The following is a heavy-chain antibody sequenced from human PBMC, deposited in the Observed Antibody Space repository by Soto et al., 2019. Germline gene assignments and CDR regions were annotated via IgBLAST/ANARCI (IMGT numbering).Heavy chain of an antibody. D-gene: IGHD1-1*01. CDR2: IFSNDEK. V-gene: IGHV2-26*01. J-gene: IGHJ4*02. CDR3: ARIRVTTGTTEVLDY. Sequence: QVTLKESGPVLVKPTETLTLTCTVSGFSLSNARMGVSWIRQPPGKALEWFAHIFSNDEKSYSTSLKSRLTISKDTSKSQVVLTMTNMDPVDTATYYCARIRVTTGTTEVLDYWGQGTLVTVSS. CDR1: GFSLSNARMG.